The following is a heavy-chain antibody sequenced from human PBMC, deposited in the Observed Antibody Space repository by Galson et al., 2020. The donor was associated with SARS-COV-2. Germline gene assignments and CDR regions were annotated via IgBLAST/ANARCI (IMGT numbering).Heavy chain of an antibody. Sequence: GGSLRLSCAASGFTASSHYMTWVRQAPEKGLEWVSVIYSGGATYHADAVKGRFTTSRDDSKNTVYLLMNNLRAEDTAVYYCTGGRWLQLWWWGQGTLVTVSS. D-gene: IGHD5-12*01. CDR1: GFTASSHY. CDR3: TGGRWLQLWW. V-gene: IGHV3-53*01. J-gene: IGHJ4*02. CDR2: IYSGGAT.